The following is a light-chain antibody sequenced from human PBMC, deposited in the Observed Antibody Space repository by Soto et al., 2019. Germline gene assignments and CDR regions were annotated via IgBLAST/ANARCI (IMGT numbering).Light chain of an antibody. V-gene: IGKV1-39*01. J-gene: IGKJ1*01. Sequence: DIQMTQSPSSLSASVGDRVTITCRASQSISTYLNWYQQKAGLAPKLLIYAASSLQSGVPSRFSGSGSGTDFTLTISSLQHEDFATYYCQQTYSTPPTFGQGTKV. CDR2: AAS. CDR3: QQTYSTPPT. CDR1: QSISTY.